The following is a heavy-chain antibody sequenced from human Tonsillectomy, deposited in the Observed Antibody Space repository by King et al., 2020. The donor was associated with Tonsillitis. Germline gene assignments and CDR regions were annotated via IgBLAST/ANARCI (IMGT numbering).Heavy chain of an antibody. Sequence: QLVQSGAEVKKPGASVKVSCKASGDTFTNYYMHWVRQAPGQGLEWMGIINPSGGSTSYAQKFQGRVTITRDTSTRTVYMELSSLRSEDTAVYHCAKDRNSGGYDFDYWGQGTLVTVSS. CDR3: AKDRNSGGYDFDY. CDR1: GDTFTNYY. V-gene: IGHV1-46*01. J-gene: IGHJ4*02. CDR2: INPSGGST. D-gene: IGHD1-26*01.